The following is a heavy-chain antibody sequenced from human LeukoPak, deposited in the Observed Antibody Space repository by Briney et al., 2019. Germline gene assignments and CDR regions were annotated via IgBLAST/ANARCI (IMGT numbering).Heavy chain of an antibody. J-gene: IGHJ4*02. V-gene: IGHV3-11*01. Sequence: GGSLRLSCAASGFTFSDYYVSWIRQAPGKGLEWVSYISSSGSTIYYADSVKGRFTISRDSAKNSLYLQMNSLRAEDTAVYYCARASGHSGDLPLFDCWGQGTLVTVSS. CDR2: ISSSGSTI. D-gene: IGHD4-17*01. CDR1: GFTFSDYY. CDR3: ARASGHSGDLPLFDC.